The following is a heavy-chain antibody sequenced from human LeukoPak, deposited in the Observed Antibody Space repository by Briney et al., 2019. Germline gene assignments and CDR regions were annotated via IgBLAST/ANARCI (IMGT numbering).Heavy chain of an antibody. D-gene: IGHD2-2*01. Sequence: SGGSLRLSCAASGFTFSDYYMSWIRQAPGKGLEWVSYISSSGSTIYYADSVKGRFTISRDNAKNSLYLQMNSLRAEDTAVYYCAKGAVVVPAAIIAFDIWGQGTMVTVSS. CDR1: GFTFSDYY. V-gene: IGHV3-11*01. CDR3: AKGAVVVPAAIIAFDI. J-gene: IGHJ3*02. CDR2: ISSSGSTI.